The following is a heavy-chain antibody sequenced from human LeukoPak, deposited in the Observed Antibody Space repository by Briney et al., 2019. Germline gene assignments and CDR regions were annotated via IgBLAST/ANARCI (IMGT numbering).Heavy chain of an antibody. CDR2: IYYSGST. CDR1: GGSISSYY. J-gene: IGHJ5*02. D-gene: IGHD3-10*01. CDR3: ARFRITTVRGVGISWFDP. V-gene: IGHV4-59*01. Sequence: SETLSLTCTVSGGSISSYYWSWIRQPPGKGLEWIGYIYYSGSTNYNPSLKSRVTISVDTSKNQFSLKLSSVTAADTAVYYCARFRITTVRGVGISWFDPWGQGTLVTVSS.